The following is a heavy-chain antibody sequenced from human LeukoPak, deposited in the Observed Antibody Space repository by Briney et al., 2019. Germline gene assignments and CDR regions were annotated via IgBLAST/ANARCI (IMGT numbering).Heavy chain of an antibody. CDR1: GGSISSSSYY. D-gene: IGHD3-22*01. CDR3: ASEPHYYDSSGSNFDY. V-gene: IGHV4-39*01. Sequence: SETLSLTCTVSGGSISSSSYYWGWIRQPPGKGPEWIGSIYYSGSTYYNPSLKSRVTISVDTSKNQFSLKLSSVTAADTAVYYCASEPHYYDSSGSNFDYWGQGTLVTVSS. J-gene: IGHJ4*02. CDR2: IYYSGST.